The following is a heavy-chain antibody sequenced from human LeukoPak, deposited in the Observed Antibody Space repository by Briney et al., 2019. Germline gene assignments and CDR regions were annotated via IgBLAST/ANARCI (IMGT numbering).Heavy chain of an antibody. J-gene: IGHJ4*02. CDR2: INHSGST. V-gene: IGHV4-34*01. CDR3: ARGAVAGQGGGYFNY. Sequence: SETLSLTCAVYGGSFSGYYWNWIRQPPGQGREWVGEINHSGSTKYNTSLKSRVTISGDTSKNQFSLKLSSVTAADTAVYYCARGAVAGQGGGYFNYWGQGTLVSVSS. D-gene: IGHD6-19*01. CDR1: GGSFSGYY.